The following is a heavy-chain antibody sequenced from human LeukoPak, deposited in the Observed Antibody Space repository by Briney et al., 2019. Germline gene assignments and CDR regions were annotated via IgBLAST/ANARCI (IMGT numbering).Heavy chain of an antibody. CDR2: TSYSEGT. D-gene: IGHD1-26*01. CDR3: ATADWESFYFDS. CDR1: GGSVSRGGYY. J-gene: IGHJ4*02. Sequence: SETLSLTCTVSGGSVSRGGYYWNWIRQHPGKGLEWIGFTSYSEGTYYNPSLMSRITISVDISQNQFSQKMRDVTAADTAVYFCATADWESFYFDSWGQGALVAVSS. V-gene: IGHV4-31*03.